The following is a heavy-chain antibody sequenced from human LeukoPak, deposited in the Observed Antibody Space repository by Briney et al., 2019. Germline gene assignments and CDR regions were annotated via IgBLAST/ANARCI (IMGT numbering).Heavy chain of an antibody. V-gene: IGHV4-4*07. CDR1: GASISSYY. J-gene: IGHJ6*02. Sequence: KASETLSLTCTVSGASISSYYWSWIRQPAGKGLVWIGRIYTSGSTNYSPSLKSRVTMSLDTSKDQFSLNLNSVTAADTAVYYCTRDMLVRGYYYGMDVWGQGTTVTVSS. D-gene: IGHD3-10*01. CDR3: TRDMLVRGYYYGMDV. CDR2: IYTSGST.